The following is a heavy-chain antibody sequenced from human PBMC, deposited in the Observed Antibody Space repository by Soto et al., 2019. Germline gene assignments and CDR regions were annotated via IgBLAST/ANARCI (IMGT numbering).Heavy chain of an antibody. D-gene: IGHD5-18*01. CDR2: ISYDGSNK. CDR1: GFTFSSYG. J-gene: IGHJ4*02. V-gene: IGHV3-30*18. CDR3: AKGSTPGYSYGYRWGRYSQIDY. Sequence: PGGSLRLSCAASGFTFSSYGMHWVRQAPGKGLEWVEVISYDGSNKYYADYVKGQFTISRDNSKNTMYLKMNSLRAEDTAVYYCAKGSTPGYSYGYRWGRYSQIDYWGQGTLVTVSS.